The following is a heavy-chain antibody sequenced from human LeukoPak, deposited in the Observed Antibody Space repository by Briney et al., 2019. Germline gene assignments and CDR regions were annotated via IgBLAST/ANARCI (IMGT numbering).Heavy chain of an antibody. Sequence: GGSLRLSCAASGFTFSSYGMHWVRQAPGKGLEWVSYISSSSSTIYYADSVKGRFTISRDNAKNSLYLQMNSLRAEDTAVYYCAKQRVGTSWSPDFWGQGTLVTVSS. V-gene: IGHV3-48*04. CDR1: GFTFSSYG. CDR3: AKQRVGTSWSPDF. D-gene: IGHD1-26*01. J-gene: IGHJ4*02. CDR2: ISSSSSTI.